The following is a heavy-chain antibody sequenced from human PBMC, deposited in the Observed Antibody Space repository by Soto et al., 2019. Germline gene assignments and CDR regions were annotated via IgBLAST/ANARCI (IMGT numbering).Heavy chain of an antibody. Sequence: QVQLVESGGGVVQPGRSLRLSCAASGFTFSSYAMHWVRQAPGKGLEWVAVISYDGSNKYYADSVKGRFTISRDNSKNXXYXQXXSLRAEDTAVYYCARGTRWIQLWLRSHTTEYYFDYWGQGTLVTVSS. D-gene: IGHD5-18*01. CDR1: GFTFSSYA. CDR2: ISYDGSNK. CDR3: ARGTRWIQLWLRSHTTEYYFDY. V-gene: IGHV3-30-3*01. J-gene: IGHJ4*02.